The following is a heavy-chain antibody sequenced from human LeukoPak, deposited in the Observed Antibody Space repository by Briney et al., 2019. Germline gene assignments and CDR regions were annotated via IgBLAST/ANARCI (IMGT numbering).Heavy chain of an antibody. CDR2: IIPIFGTA. V-gene: IGHV1-69*13. D-gene: IGHD4-23*01. CDR3: ARDSSAYGGNLDY. CDR1: GATFSSYA. Sequence: SVKVSCKASGATFSSYAISRVRQAPGQGLEWMGGIIPIFGTANYAQKFQGRGTITADESTSTAYMELSSLRSEDTAVYYCARDSSAYGGNLDYWGQGTLVTVSS. J-gene: IGHJ4*02.